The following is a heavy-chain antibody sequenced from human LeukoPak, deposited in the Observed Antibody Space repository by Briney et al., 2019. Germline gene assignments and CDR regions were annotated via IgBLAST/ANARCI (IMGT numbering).Heavy chain of an antibody. V-gene: IGHV1-69*13. CDR3: ASRSSSWYDY. Sequence: SVKVSCKASGHTFTTYYVHLVRQAPGQGLEWMGGIIPIFGTANYAQKFQGRVTITADESTSTAYLELSSLRSEDTAVYYCASRSSSWYDYWGQGTLVTVSS. CDR2: IIPIFGTA. CDR1: GHTFTTYY. J-gene: IGHJ4*02. D-gene: IGHD6-13*01.